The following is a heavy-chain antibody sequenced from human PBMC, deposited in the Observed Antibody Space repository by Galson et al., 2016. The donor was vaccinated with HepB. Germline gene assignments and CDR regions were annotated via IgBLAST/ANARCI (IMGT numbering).Heavy chain of an antibody. J-gene: IGHJ4*02. CDR2: ISSSSAYV. D-gene: IGHD2-21*01. CDR1: GFSTSTYT. V-gene: IGHV3-21*01. Sequence: SLRLSCAASGFSTSTYTMNWVRQAPGKGLEWISYISSSSAYVDYADSVKGRFTIFRENAKNSLYLQMNSLRVEDTAVYYCARDPPANSNWGPGTLVTVPS. CDR3: ARDPPANSN.